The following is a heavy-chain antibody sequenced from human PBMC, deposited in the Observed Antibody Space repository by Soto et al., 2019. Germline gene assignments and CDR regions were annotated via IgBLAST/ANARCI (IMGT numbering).Heavy chain of an antibody. D-gene: IGHD2-15*01. CDR3: ARGGYCSGGSCYSRGNDY. CDR2: IWYDGSNK. Sequence: GSLRLSCAASGFTFSSYGMHWVRQAPGKGLEWVAVIWYDGSNKYYADSVKGRFTISRDNSKTTLYLQRNSLRAEDRAVYYCARGGYCSGGSCYSRGNDYWGQGTLVTVSS. V-gene: IGHV3-33*01. J-gene: IGHJ4*02. CDR1: GFTFSSYG.